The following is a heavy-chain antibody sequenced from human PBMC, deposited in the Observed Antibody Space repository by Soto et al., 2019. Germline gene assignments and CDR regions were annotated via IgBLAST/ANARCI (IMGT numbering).Heavy chain of an antibody. D-gene: IGHD3-22*01. Sequence: ESGGGVVQPGRSLRLSCAASGFTFSSYGMHWVRQAPGKGLEWVAVISYDGSNKYYADSVKGRFTISRDNSKNTLYLQMNSLRAEDTAVYYCAKPQHYYDSSGPIDYWGQGTLVTVSS. CDR1: GFTFSSYG. CDR2: ISYDGSNK. V-gene: IGHV3-30*18. CDR3: AKPQHYYDSSGPIDY. J-gene: IGHJ4*02.